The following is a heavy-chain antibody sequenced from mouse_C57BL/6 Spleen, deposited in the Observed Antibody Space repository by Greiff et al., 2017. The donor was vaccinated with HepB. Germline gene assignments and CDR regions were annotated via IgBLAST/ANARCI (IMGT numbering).Heavy chain of an antibody. CDR2: ISGGGGNT. Sequence: EVQVVESGGGLVKPGGSLKLSCAASGFTFSSYTMSWVRQTPEKRLEWVATISGGGGNTYYPDSVKGRFTISRDNAKNTLYLQMSSLRSEDTALYYCARHSDYDWYFDVWGTGTTVTVSS. V-gene: IGHV5-9*01. J-gene: IGHJ1*03. CDR3: ARHSDYDWYFDV. D-gene: IGHD2-4*01. CDR1: GFTFSSYT.